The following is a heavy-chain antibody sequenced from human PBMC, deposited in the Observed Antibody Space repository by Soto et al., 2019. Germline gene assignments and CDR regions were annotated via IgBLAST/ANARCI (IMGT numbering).Heavy chain of an antibody. CDR1: GGSISGGGDY. D-gene: IGHD3-10*01. CDR2: IYYTGGA. Sequence: QVQLQKSGPGLVKPSQTLALTCTVSGGSISGGGDYWTWIRQHPGKGLEWIGYIYYTGGAQYNPSLKSRAILSLDTSKSQFSLNLTSVTAADTAVYYCARGFTMLRGVMDSWGQGTLVTVSS. J-gene: IGHJ4*02. CDR3: ARGFTMLRGVMDS. V-gene: IGHV4-31*03.